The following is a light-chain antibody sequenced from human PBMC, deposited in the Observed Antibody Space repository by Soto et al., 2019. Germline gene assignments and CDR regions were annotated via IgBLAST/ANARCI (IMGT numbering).Light chain of an antibody. CDR2: SAS. V-gene: IGKV3-15*01. Sequence: EIVMTQSPVTLSVSPGERATLSCTASQSVNNNVAWYQQKPGHTPRLLIYSASIWATGTPARFSGSGSGSDFTLTISSLQSEDFAVYYCQQYNKWPLTFGPGTKVDIK. CDR1: QSVNNN. J-gene: IGKJ3*01. CDR3: QQYNKWPLT.